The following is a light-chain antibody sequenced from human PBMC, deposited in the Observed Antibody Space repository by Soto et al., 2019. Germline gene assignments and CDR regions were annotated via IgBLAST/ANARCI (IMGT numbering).Light chain of an antibody. V-gene: IGLV2-14*03. CDR3: TSWTTSTTMI. J-gene: IGLJ2*01. Sequence: QSALTQPASVSGSPGQSITISCTGTSSDIGAYNFVSWYQQHPGKAPKLMLYDVNIRPSGVSNRFSGSKSGNTASLTISGIQAEDEADYDCTSWTTSTTMIFGGGTKVTVL. CDR2: DVN. CDR1: SSDIGAYNF.